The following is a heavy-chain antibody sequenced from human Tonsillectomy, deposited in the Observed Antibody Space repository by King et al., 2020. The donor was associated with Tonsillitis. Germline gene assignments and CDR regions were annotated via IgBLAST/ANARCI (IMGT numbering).Heavy chain of an antibody. Sequence: VQLVQSGAEVKKPGASVKVSCKASGYTFTGYYMHWVRHAPGQGFEWMGWINPNSGGTNYAQKFQGRVTLTRDTSISTAYMELTRLRSDDTAVYYCASTKDGYNLPDYWGQGTLVTVSS. CDR1: GYTFTGYY. J-gene: IGHJ4*02. CDR3: ASTKDGYNLPDY. D-gene: IGHD5-24*01. CDR2: INPNSGGT. V-gene: IGHV1-2*02.